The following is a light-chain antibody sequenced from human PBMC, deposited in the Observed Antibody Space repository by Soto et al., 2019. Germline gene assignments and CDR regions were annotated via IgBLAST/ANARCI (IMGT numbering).Light chain of an antibody. CDR1: SSNIGAGYD. V-gene: IGLV1-40*01. J-gene: IGLJ1*01. Sequence: QSVLTQPPSVSGAPGQRVTISCTGSSSNIGAGYDVHWYQQLPGTDPKLLIYGNSNRPSWVPDRFSGSKSGTSASLAITGVQAEYEADYYCQSYDSSLSGYVFGTGTKLTVL. CDR2: GNS. CDR3: QSYDSSLSGYV.